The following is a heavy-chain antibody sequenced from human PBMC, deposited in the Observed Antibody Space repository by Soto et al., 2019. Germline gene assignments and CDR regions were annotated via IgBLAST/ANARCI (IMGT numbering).Heavy chain of an antibody. CDR2: IRSDGSST. CDR1: GFTFSSYW. Sequence: EVQLVESGGGLVQPGESLRLSCAASGFTFSSYWMHWVRQAPGKGLVWVSRIRSDGSSTGYADSVKGRLTISRDNAKNTLNLQMNSLRAEDTAVYYCARGNYYGMDVWGQGTTVTVSS. V-gene: IGHV3-74*01. CDR3: ARGNYYGMDV. J-gene: IGHJ6*02.